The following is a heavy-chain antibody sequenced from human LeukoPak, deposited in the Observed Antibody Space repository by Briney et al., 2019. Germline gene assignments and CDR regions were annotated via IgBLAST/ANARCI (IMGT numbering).Heavy chain of an antibody. CDR2: MNPNSGST. J-gene: IGHJ6*03. Sequence: ASVKVSCKASGYTFTSYDINWVRQATGQGLEWMGWMNPNSGSTGYAQKFQGRVTMTRNTSISTAYMELSSLRSEDTAVYYCARGTTGREDYYMDVWDKGTTVTVSS. CDR1: GYTFTSYD. V-gene: IGHV1-8*01. D-gene: IGHD1-7*01. CDR3: ARGTTGREDYYMDV.